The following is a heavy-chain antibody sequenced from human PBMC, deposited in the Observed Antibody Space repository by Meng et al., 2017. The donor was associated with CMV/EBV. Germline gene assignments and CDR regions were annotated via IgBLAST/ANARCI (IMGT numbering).Heavy chain of an antibody. D-gene: IGHD1/OR15-1a*01. J-gene: IGHJ6*02. V-gene: IGHV1-18*04. CDR2: ISGYNANT. CDR3: ARGRLTGTTLYYGMDV. Sequence: ASVKVSCKASGYTFTSYYMHWVRQAPGQGLEWMGWISGYNANTKYAQKFQGRVTMTTDTSTSTAYMELRSLRSDDTAVYYCARGRLTGTTLYYGMDVWGQGTTVTVSS. CDR1: GYTFTSYY.